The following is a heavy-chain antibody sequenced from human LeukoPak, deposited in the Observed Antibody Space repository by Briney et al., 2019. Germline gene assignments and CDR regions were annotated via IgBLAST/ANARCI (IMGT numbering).Heavy chain of an antibody. CDR2: ISYDGSNK. CDR3: AKSKWTQRMTTVTTGAFDY. V-gene: IGHV3-30*18. CDR1: GFTFSSYG. J-gene: IGHJ4*02. D-gene: IGHD4-17*01. Sequence: PGGSLRLSCAASGFTFSSYGMHWVRQAPGKGLEWVAVISYDGSNKYYADSVKGRFTISRDSSKNTLYLQMNSLRAEDTAVYYCAKSKWTQRMTTVTTGAFDYWGQGTLVTVSS.